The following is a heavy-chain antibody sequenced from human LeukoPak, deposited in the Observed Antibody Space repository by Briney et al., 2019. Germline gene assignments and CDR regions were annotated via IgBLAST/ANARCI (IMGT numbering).Heavy chain of an antibody. J-gene: IGHJ6*02. V-gene: IGHV1-69*13. CDR2: IIPIFGTA. D-gene: IGHD3-22*01. CDR1: GGTFSSYA. Sequence: ASVNVSCKASGGTFSSYAISWVRQAPGQGLEWMGGIIPIFGTANYAQKFQGRVTITADESTSTTYMELSSLRSEDTAVYYCARDDYYYDSSGYTNYYYYGMDVWGQGTTVTVSS. CDR3: ARDDYYYDSSGYTNYYYYGMDV.